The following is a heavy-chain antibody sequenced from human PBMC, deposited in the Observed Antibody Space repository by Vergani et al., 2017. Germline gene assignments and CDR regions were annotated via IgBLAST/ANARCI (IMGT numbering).Heavy chain of an antibody. V-gene: IGHV4-59*01. CDR1: GGSISSYY. CDR2: IYYSGST. Sequence: QVQLQESGPGLVKPSETLSLTCTVSGGSISSYYWSWIRQPPGKGLEWIGYIYYSGSTNYNPSLKSRVTISVDTSKNQFYLKLSSVTAADTAVYYCERVLRVVPAASNYYYYGMDVWGQGTTVTVSS. J-gene: IGHJ6*02. CDR3: ERVLRVVPAASNYYYYGMDV. D-gene: IGHD2-2*01.